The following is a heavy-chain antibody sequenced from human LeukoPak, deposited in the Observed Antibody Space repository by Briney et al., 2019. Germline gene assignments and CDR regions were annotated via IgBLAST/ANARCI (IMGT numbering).Heavy chain of an antibody. CDR3: ARLGVVVAALLGVRGYFDY. CDR2: IYYSGST. CDR1: GGSFSGYY. J-gene: IGHJ4*02. D-gene: IGHD2-15*01. V-gene: IGHV4-39*01. Sequence: SETLSLTCAVYGGSFSGYYWGWIRQPPGKGLEWIGSIYYSGSTYYNPSLKSRVTISVDTSKNQFSLKLSSVTAADTAVYYCARLGVVVAALLGVRGYFDYWGQGTLVTVSS.